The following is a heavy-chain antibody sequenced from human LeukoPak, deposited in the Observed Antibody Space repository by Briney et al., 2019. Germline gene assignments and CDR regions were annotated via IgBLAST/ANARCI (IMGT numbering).Heavy chain of an antibody. D-gene: IGHD6-6*01. CDR1: GYSFTTHW. V-gene: IGHV5-51*01. J-gene: IGHJ4*02. CDR2: IYPDDSDT. CDR3: ARPRREVAALDY. Sequence: GESLEISCKAYGYSFTTHWIGWVRQKPGKGLEWMGIIYPDDSDTRYSPSFQGQVNISADQSSNTTYPQWSSLKASDTAIYYCARPRREVAALDYWGQGTLVTVSS.